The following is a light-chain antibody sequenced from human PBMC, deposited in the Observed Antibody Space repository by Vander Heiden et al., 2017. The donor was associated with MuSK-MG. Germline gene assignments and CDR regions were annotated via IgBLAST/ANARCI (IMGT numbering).Light chain of an antibody. CDR3: QQCDSTSWT. Sequence: DIQMTQSPSSLSASVGDRVTITCRASQSISSYLNWYQQKPGKAPKLLIYAASSLQSGVPSRFSGSGSGTDFTLTISSLQPEDIATYYCQQCDSTSWTFGQGTKVEIK. CDR1: QSISSY. J-gene: IGKJ1*01. CDR2: AAS. V-gene: IGKV1-39*01.